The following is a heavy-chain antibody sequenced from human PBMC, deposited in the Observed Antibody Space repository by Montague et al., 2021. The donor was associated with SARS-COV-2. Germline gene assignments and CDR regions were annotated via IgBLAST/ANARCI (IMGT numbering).Heavy chain of an antibody. D-gene: IGHD2-15*01. CDR1: GYSISSGYY. V-gene: IGHV4-38-2*02. Sequence: SETLSLTCTVSGYSISSGYYWGWIRQPPGKGLEWIGSIYHSGSTYYNPSLKSRVTISVDTSKNQFSLKLNSVTAADTAVYYCGRERRYCSGGSCYSGWFDLWGQGTLVTVSS. CDR2: IYHSGST. J-gene: IGHJ5*02. CDR3: GRERRYCSGGSCYSGWFDL.